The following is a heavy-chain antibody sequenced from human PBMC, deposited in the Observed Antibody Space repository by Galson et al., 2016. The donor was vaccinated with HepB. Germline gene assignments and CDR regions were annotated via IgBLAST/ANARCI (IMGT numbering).Heavy chain of an antibody. J-gene: IGHJ3*02. Sequence: GLEWVSVMYLGGSPYYTDSVKGRFTLSRDNSKNTVYLRMNSLRDEDTAIYYRASETSTVRGGLDIWGQGTMVTVSS. V-gene: IGHV3-53*01. CDR2: MYLGGSP. CDR3: ASETSTVRGGLDI. D-gene: IGHD4-23*01.